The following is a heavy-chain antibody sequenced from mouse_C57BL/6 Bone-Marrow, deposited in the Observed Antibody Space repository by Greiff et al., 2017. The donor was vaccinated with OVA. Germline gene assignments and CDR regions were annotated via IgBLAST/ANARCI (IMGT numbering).Heavy chain of an antibody. Sequence: VHVKQPGAELVKPGASVKLSCKASGYNFTSYWITWVKQRPEQSLEWIGDIYPGSGRTNYNEKFKRKAKLTVDTSTITSYMHLSSLTSEDSAVYYCARCSIWSYYFDYWGQGTTLTVSS. CDR2: IYPGSGRT. CDR3: ARCSIWSYYFDY. D-gene: IGHD1-1*01. J-gene: IGHJ2*01. V-gene: IGHV1-55*01. CDR1: GYNFTSYW.